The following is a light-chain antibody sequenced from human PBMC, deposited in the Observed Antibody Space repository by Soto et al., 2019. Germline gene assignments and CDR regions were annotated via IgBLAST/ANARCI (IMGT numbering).Light chain of an antibody. CDR2: AAS. CDR1: QGIRND. V-gene: IGKV1-6*01. CDR3: LQDYNYPLT. Sequence: AIQMTQSPSSLSASVGDRVTITCRASQGIRNDLGWYQQKPGKAPNLLIHAASGLQSGVPSRFSGSGSGTDFTLTITNLQPEDFATYYRLQDYNYPLTFGPGTKVDIK. J-gene: IGKJ3*01.